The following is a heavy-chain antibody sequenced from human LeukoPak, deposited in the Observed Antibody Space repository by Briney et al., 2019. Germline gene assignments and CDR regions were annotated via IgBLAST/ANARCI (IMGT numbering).Heavy chain of an antibody. CDR3: ARGGYSYGSQYYFDY. V-gene: IGHV3-53*01. Sequence: GGSLRLSCAASGFTVSRNYMSWVRQAPGRGLEWVSVIYSGGTTYYADSVKGRFIISRDISKNTLYLQMNSLTAEDTAVYFCARGGYSYGSQYYFDYWGQGTLVAVFS. CDR1: GFTVSRNY. CDR2: IYSGGTT. D-gene: IGHD3-16*02. J-gene: IGHJ4*02.